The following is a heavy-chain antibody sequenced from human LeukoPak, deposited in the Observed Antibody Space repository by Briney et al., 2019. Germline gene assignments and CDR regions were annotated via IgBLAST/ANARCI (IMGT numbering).Heavy chain of an antibody. CDR1: DNSFNSYI. V-gene: IGHV3-53*01. Sequence: GGSLRLSCVGSDNSFNSYIINWVRQAPGKGLEWVSVIYSGGSTYYADSVKGRFTISRDNSKNTLYLQMNSLRAEDTAVYYCAREDSYGHDYWGQGTLVTVSS. CDR2: IYSGGST. D-gene: IGHD5-18*01. CDR3: AREDSYGHDY. J-gene: IGHJ4*02.